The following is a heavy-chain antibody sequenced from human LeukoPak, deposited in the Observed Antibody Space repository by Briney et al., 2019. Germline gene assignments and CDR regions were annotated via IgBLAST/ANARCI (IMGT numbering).Heavy chain of an antibody. D-gene: IGHD4-23*01. V-gene: IGHV4-30-4*08. CDR2: IYYSGST. CDR1: GGSISSGDYY. CDR3: ARALRWHYYFDY. Sequence: PSQTLSLTCTVSGGSISSGDYYWGWIRQPPGKGLEWIVYIYYSGSTYYNPSLKSRFTISVDTSKNQFSLKLSSVTAADTAVYYCARALRWHYYFDYWGQGTLVTVSS. J-gene: IGHJ4*02.